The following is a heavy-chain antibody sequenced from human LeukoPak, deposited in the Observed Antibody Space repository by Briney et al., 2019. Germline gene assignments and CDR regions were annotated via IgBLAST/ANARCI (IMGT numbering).Heavy chain of an antibody. Sequence: GGSLRLSCAASAFTFSSYWMHCVRQAPRKGLVWVSRTNSDGSSTSYADSVKGRFTISRDNAKNTLYLQMNSLRAEDTAMYYCARGSDCSGGSCYSYWYFDLWGRGTLVTVSS. CDR1: AFTFSSYW. J-gene: IGHJ2*01. D-gene: IGHD2-15*01. V-gene: IGHV3-74*01. CDR3: ARGSDCSGGSCYSYWYFDL. CDR2: TNSDGSST.